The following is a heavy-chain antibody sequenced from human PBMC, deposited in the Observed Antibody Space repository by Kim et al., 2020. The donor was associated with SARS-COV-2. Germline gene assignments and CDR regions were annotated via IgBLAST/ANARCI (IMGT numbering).Heavy chain of an antibody. CDR1: GFTFSSYE. V-gene: IGHV3-48*03. D-gene: IGHD1-1*01. CDR2: ITSSANTV. Sequence: GGSLRLSCAASGFTFSSYEMNWVRQAPGKGLEWVSYITSSANTVYYTASVKGRFAISRDNAKNSLYLQMNSLRAEDTAVYYCARVYNGPYFYMDVWGKGT. CDR3: ARVYNGPYFYMDV. J-gene: IGHJ6*03.